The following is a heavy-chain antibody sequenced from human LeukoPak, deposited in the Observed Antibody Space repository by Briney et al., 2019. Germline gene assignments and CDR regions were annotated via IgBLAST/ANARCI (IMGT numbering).Heavy chain of an antibody. D-gene: IGHD3-10*01. Sequence: SVKVSCKASGGTFSSYAISWVRQAPGQGLEWMGGIIPIFGTANYAQKFQGRVTITADKSTSTAYMELSSLRSEDTAVYYCARAGAYYYGSGSYYHNDYYMDVWGKGTTVTVSS. CDR1: GGTFSSYA. V-gene: IGHV1-69*06. CDR3: ARAGAYYYGSGSYYHNDYYMDV. CDR2: IIPIFGTA. J-gene: IGHJ6*03.